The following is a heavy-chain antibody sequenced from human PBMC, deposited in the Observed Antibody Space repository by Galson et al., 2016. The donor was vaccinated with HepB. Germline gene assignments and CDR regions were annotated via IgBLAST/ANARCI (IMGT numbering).Heavy chain of an antibody. D-gene: IGHD5-12*01. CDR2: ISANSDAI. CDR3: GRPTTHSWFDP. V-gene: IGHV3-48*02. CDR1: GFIFSTYG. Sequence: SLRLSCAASGFIFSTYGMNWVRQSPGKGLEWLSYISANSDAIYYADSVKGRFTISRDNAKNSLYLQMNSLRDDDTAVYYCGRPTTHSWFDPWGQGTLVTVSS. J-gene: IGHJ5*02.